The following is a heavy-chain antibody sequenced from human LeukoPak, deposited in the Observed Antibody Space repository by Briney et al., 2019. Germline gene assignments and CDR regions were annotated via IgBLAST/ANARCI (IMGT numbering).Heavy chain of an antibody. J-gene: IGHJ4*02. V-gene: IGHV4-38-2*02. CDR2: IYHSGST. Sequence: ASETLSLTCTVSGYSISSGYYGGWIRQPPGKGLEWIGSIYHSGSTYYNPSLKSRVTISVDTSKNQFSLKLSSVTAADTAVYYCARASTYYYDSSGQIKYYFDYWGQGTLVTVSS. CDR1: GYSISSGYY. D-gene: IGHD3-22*01. CDR3: ARASTYYYDSSGQIKYYFDY.